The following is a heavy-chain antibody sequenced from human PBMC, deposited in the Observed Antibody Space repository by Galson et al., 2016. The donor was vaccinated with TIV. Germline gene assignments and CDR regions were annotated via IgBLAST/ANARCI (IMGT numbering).Heavy chain of an antibody. CDR1: GDSVSSDSAA. CDR2: TYYRSRWYY. V-gene: IGHV6-1*01. J-gene: IGHJ3*02. D-gene: IGHD2-2*01. CDR3: TRAAGKNGASCYATCETFDI. Sequence: CAISGDSVSSDSAAWNWVRQSPSRGLEWLGRTYYRSRWYYDYKVSVKGRITINPDTSKNQFSLQLNSVTPEDTAVCYCTRAAGKNGASCYATCETFDIWGQGTMVTVSS.